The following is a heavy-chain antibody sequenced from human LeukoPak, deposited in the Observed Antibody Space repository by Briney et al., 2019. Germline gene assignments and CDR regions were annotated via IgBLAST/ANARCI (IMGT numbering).Heavy chain of an antibody. CDR1: GYTFTSYG. CDR2: INPSGGST. Sequence: ASVKVSCKASGYTFTSYGISWVRQAPGQGLEWMGIINPSGGSTSYAQKFQGRVTITADESTSTAYMELSSLRSEDTAVYYCARGGLLQQPWGQGTLVTVSS. J-gene: IGHJ5*02. D-gene: IGHD4-23*01. CDR3: ARGGLLQQP. V-gene: IGHV1-46*01.